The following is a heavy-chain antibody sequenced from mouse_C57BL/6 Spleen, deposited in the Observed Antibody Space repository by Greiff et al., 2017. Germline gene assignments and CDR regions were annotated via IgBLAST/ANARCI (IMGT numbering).Heavy chain of an antibody. CDR1: GYSITSGYD. J-gene: IGHJ3*01. V-gene: IGHV3-1*01. D-gene: IGHD1-1*01. CDR3: AREGDYYGSSYSPFAY. CDR2: ISNSGST. Sequence: EVQLQESGPGMVKPSQSLSLTCTVTGYSITSGYDWHWIRHFSGNKLEWMGYISNSGSTNYNPSLKSRISITHDTSKNHFFLKLSSVTTEDTATYYGAREGDYYGSSYSPFAYWGQGTLVTVSA.